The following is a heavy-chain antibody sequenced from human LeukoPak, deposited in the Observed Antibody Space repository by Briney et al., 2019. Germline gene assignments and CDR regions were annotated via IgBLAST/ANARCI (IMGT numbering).Heavy chain of an antibody. Sequence: ASVKVSCKASGYTFTSYDINWVRQATGQGLEWMGWMNPNSGSTGYAQKFQGRVSITRNTSISTAYMELSSLRSEDTAVYYCARASLVHYYMDVWGKGTTVTVSS. CDR3: ARASLVHYYMDV. CDR2: MNPNSGST. D-gene: IGHD6-6*01. J-gene: IGHJ6*03. CDR1: GYTFTSYD. V-gene: IGHV1-8*03.